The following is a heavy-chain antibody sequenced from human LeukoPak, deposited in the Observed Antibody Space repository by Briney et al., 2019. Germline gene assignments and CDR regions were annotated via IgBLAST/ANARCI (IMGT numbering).Heavy chain of an antibody. J-gene: IGHJ4*02. Sequence: GGSLRLSCAASGFTFSGSPILWVRQASGKGLEWVGRIRGKADNYATAYAASVQGRCTIPRDDSQNTAYLQLNSLKTEDTAVYYCTQNNYWGQGALVTVSS. CDR1: GFTFSGSP. CDR3: TQNNY. CDR2: IRGKADNYAT. V-gene: IGHV3-73*01.